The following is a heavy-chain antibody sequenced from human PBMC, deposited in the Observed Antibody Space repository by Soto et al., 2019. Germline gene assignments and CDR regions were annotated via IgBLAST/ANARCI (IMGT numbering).Heavy chain of an antibody. CDR3: ARDSPSGYCSSTSCYGDY. J-gene: IGHJ4*02. Sequence: PGGSLRLSCAASGFTVSSNYMSWVRQAPGKGLEWVSVIYSGGSTYYADSVKGRFTISRDNSKNTLYLQMNSLRAEDTAVYYCARDSPSGYCSSTSCYGDYWGQGTLVTVSS. V-gene: IGHV3-66*01. CDR1: GFTVSSNY. D-gene: IGHD2-2*01. CDR2: IYSGGST.